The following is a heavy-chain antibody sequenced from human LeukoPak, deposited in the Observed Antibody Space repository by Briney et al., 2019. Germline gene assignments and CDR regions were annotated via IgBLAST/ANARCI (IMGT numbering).Heavy chain of an antibody. D-gene: IGHD4-23*01. Sequence: ASVKVSCKTSGYTFTSYDISWVRQAPGQGPEWLGWINTNNGTTHYAQSLQDRVTLTTDTSTSTAYMELRSLKSDDTAVYYCARGVSGVTPPWGQGTLVIVSS. V-gene: IGHV1-18*01. CDR1: GYTFTSYD. J-gene: IGHJ5*02. CDR3: ARGVSGVTPP. CDR2: INTNNGTT.